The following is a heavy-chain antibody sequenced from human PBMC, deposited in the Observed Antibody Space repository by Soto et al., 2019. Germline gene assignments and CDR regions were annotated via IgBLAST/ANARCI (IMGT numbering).Heavy chain of an antibody. J-gene: IGHJ2*01. CDR2: VNPKSGDA. CDR3: AREPGIPGRYWYFDL. Sequence: QVLLVQSGAEVKKPGASVKVSCKASGYKFTDYYIHWVRQAPGQGPEWMGWVNPKSGDAVYAQKFQGWVTMTRDTATTTAYLEVNSLKSDDTAIYYCAREPGIPGRYWYFDLWGRGTLVTVSS. CDR1: GYKFTDYY. D-gene: IGHD1-20*01. V-gene: IGHV1-2*04.